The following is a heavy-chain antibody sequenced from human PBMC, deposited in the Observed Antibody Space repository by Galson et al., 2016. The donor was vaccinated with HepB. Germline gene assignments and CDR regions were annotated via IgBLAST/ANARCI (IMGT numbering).Heavy chain of an antibody. CDR1: GFSLTSSGVG. CDR2: IYWDDDE. Sequence: PALVKPTQTLTLTCTFSGFSLTSSGVGVAWIRQPPGKALEWLALIYWDDDERHSPSLKSRLTITQDTSKNQVVFTMTNMDPVDTGTYYCAHVTTSHYEILNGYDGVFDYWGQGTLVTVSS. D-gene: IGHD3-9*01. J-gene: IGHJ4*02. CDR3: AHVTTSHYEILNGYDGVFDY. V-gene: IGHV2-5*02.